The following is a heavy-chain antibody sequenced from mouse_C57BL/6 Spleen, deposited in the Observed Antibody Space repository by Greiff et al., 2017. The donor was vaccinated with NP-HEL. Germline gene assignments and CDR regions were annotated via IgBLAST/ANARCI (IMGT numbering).Heavy chain of an antibody. Sequence: EVQLQQSGPELVKPGASVKISCKASGYSFTGYYMHWVKQSSEKSLEWIGEINPSTGGTSYNQKFKGKATLTVDKSSSTAYMQLKSLTSEDSAVYYCARGSRGYFDVWGTGTTVTVSS. CDR2: INPSTGGT. J-gene: IGHJ1*03. CDR3: ARGSRGYFDV. CDR1: GYSFTGYY. V-gene: IGHV1-43*01. D-gene: IGHD1-1*02.